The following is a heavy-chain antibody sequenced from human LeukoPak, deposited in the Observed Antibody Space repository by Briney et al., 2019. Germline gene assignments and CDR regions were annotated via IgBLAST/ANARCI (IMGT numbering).Heavy chain of an antibody. D-gene: IGHD1-26*01. CDR2: ISGVASDI. V-gene: IGHV3-11*01. J-gene: IGHJ6*02. CDR3: ARGGALGMDV. CDR1: GFTFSDYY. Sequence: GGSLRLSCAASGFTFSDYYMTWICQAPGKGLEWVSYISGVASDIYYGDSVKGRFTISRDNAKNSVYLQMNGLRAEDTAVYYCARGGALGMDVWGQGTTVTVSS.